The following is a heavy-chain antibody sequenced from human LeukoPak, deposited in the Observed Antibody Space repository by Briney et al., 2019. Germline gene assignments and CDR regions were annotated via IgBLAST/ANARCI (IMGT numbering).Heavy chain of an antibody. V-gene: IGHV5-51*01. D-gene: IGHD6-19*01. CDR3: ARLIAVAGTGWFEP. J-gene: IGHJ5*02. CDR2: IYPGDSDT. Sequence: PGESLKISCKGSGYSFTSYWIGWARQLPGKGLEWMGIIYPGDSDTRYSPSFQGQVTISADKSISTAYLQWSSLKASDTAMYYCARLIAVAGTGWFEPWGQGTLVTVSS. CDR1: GYSFTSYW.